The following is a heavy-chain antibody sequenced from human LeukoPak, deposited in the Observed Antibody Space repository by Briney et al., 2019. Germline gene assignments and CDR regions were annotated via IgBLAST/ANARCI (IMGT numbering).Heavy chain of an antibody. CDR3: ARDRGTGTPYYFDY. CDR1: GVSISSGGYY. Sequence: PSQTLSLTCTVSGVSISSGGYYWSWIRQHPGKGLEWIGYIYYSGSTYYNPSLKSRVTISVDTSKNQFSLKLSSVTAADTAVYYCARDRGTGTPYYFDYWGQGTLVTVSS. V-gene: IGHV4-31*03. J-gene: IGHJ4*02. D-gene: IGHD3-10*01. CDR2: IYYSGST.